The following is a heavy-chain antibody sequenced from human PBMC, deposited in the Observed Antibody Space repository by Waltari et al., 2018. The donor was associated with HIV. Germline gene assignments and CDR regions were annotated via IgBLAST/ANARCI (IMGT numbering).Heavy chain of an antibody. CDR2: ISWNSGNI. J-gene: IGHJ6*02. CDR3: AKDMGIFYAYGMDV. D-gene: IGHD2-8*01. V-gene: IGHV3-9*01. Sequence: EAQLVESGGGPVQPGRSLRLFCAASGFKVGNYDMNWVRQAPGKALEWVSGISWNSGNIEYADSVKGRFTISRDNGKNSLYLQMNSLRSEDTGLYYCAKDMGIFYAYGMDVWGQGTAVTVSS. CDR1: GFKVGNYD.